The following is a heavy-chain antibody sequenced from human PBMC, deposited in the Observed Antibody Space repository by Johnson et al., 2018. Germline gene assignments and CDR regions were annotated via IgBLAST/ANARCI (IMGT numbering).Heavy chain of an antibody. Sequence: VQLVESGGDLVQPGGSLRLSCAASGFIFSNYGMSGVRLAPGKGLEWISGISASGYSTVYAESVKGRFTVSRDNSRSMLCLQINGLRADDTAVYRCAKGADGRGYYLLDFWGQGVLVTVSS. CDR3: AKGADGRGYYLLDF. CDR1: GFIFSNYG. J-gene: IGHJ4*02. CDR2: ISASGYST. V-gene: IGHV3-23*04. D-gene: IGHD3-22*01.